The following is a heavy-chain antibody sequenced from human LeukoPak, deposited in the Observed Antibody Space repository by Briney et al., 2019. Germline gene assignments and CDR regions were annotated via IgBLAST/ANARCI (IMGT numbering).Heavy chain of an antibody. Sequence: TGVSLRLSCAASGVTFSCYAMSWVRQAPGKGLEWVSAISGSGGSTYYADSVKGRFTISRDNSKNTLYLQMNSLRAEDTAVYYCAKGLYGSGSYYNCPFDYWGQGTLVTVSS. V-gene: IGHV3-23*01. D-gene: IGHD3-10*01. CDR3: AKGLYGSGSYYNCPFDY. CDR1: GVTFSCYA. CDR2: ISGSGGST. J-gene: IGHJ4*02.